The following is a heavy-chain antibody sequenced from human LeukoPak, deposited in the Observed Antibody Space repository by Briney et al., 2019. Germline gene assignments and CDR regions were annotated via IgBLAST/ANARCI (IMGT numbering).Heavy chain of an antibody. CDR1: GGSISSYY. CDR2: IYYSGST. D-gene: IGHD6-19*01. V-gene: IGHV4-59*01. J-gene: IGHJ5*02. Sequence: SETLSLTCTVSGGSISSYYWSWIRQPPGKGLEWIGYIYYSGSTNYNPSLKSRVTISVDTSKNQFSLKLSSVTAADTAVYYCAAESERWLVRTWGQGTLVTVSS. CDR3: AAESERWLVRT.